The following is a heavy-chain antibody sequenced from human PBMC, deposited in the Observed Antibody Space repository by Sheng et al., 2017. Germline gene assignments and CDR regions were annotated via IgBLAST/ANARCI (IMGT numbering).Heavy chain of an antibody. CDR2: INHSGST. J-gene: IGHJ5*02. D-gene: IGHD2-2*01. CDR3: ARGAEIPDSFYQLLEGGWFDP. CDR1: GGSFSGYY. Sequence: QVQLQQWGAGLLKPSETLSLTCAVYGGSFSGYYWSWIRQPPGKGLEWIGEINHSGSTNYNPSLKSRVTISVDTSKNQFSLKLSSVTAADTAVYYCARGAEIPDSFYQLLEGGWFDPWGQGTLVTVSS. V-gene: IGHV4-34*01.